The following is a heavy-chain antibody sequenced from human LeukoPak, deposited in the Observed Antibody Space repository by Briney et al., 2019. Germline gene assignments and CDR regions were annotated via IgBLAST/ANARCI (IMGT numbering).Heavy chain of an antibody. CDR2: IKGDGSEK. D-gene: IGHD3-10*01. CDR3: EAYGSV. V-gene: IGHV3-7*03. J-gene: IGHJ4*02. CDR1: GLNFHDVW. Sequence: GGSLRLSCSASGLNFHDVWMTWVHQTPGRGLEWVANIKGDGSEKNYVGSVRGRFTISRDNAQNLLFLQIDNLGAEDTAIYYCEAYGSVWGQGTLVIVSS.